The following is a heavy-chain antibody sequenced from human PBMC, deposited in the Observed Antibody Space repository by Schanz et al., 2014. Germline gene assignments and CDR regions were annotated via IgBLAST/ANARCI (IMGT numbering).Heavy chain of an antibody. CDR2: IWYDENNK. Sequence: QVQLVESGGGVVQFGRSLRLSCVASGFTFSSYGMHWVRQAPGKGLEWVAVIWYDENNKYYADSVKGRFTMSRDNSKNTLYLQMNSLRAEDTAVYYCARDLEGYDGGGGGFDPWGQGTLXTVSS. D-gene: IGHD2-21*01. J-gene: IGHJ5*02. CDR1: GFTFSSYG. CDR3: ARDLEGYDGGGGGFDP. V-gene: IGHV3-33*01.